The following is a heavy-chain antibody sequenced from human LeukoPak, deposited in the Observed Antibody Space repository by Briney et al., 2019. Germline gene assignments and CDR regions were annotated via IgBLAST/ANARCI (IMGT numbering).Heavy chain of an antibody. CDR1: GGSISSSSYY. Sequence: SETLSLTCTVSGGSISSSSYYWGWIRQPPGKGLEWIGSIYYSGSTYYNPSLKSRVTISVDTSKNQFSLKLSSVTAADTAVYYCARHGDIVHNWFDPWGQGTLVTVSS. CDR2: IYYSGST. D-gene: IGHD2-8*01. J-gene: IGHJ5*02. V-gene: IGHV4-39*01. CDR3: ARHGDIVHNWFDP.